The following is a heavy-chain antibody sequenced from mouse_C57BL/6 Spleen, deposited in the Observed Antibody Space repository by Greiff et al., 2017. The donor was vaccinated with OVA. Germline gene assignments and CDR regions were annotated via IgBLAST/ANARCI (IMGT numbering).Heavy chain of an antibody. D-gene: IGHD1-1*01. CDR1: GFTFSDYG. CDR3: ARTDYYGSSDFAY. Sequence: EVKLVESGGGLVKPGGSLKLSCAASGFTFSDYGMHWVRQAPEKGLEWVAYISSGSSTIYYADTVKGRFTISRDNAKNTLFLQMTSLRSEDTAMYYCARTDYYGSSDFAYWGQGTLVTVSA. V-gene: IGHV5-17*01. J-gene: IGHJ3*01. CDR2: ISSGSSTI.